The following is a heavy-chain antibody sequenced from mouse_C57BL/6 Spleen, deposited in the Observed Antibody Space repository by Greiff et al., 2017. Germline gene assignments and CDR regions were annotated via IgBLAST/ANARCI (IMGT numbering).Heavy chain of an antibody. CDR1: GYTFTSYW. J-gene: IGHJ1*03. CDR2: INPSNGGT. Sequence: QVQLQQPGTELVKPGASVKLSCKASGYTFTSYWMHWVKQRPGQGLEWIGNINPSNGGTNYNEKFKSKATLTVDKSSSTAFMQLSSLTSEDYAVXCCARDYDGYYEYVDVWGTGTTVTVSS. V-gene: IGHV1-53*01. D-gene: IGHD2-3*01. CDR3: ARDYDGYYEYVDV.